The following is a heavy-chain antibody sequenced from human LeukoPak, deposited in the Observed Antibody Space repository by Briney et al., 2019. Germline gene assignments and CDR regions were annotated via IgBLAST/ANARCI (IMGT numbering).Heavy chain of an antibody. CDR2: MYNSGST. CDR1: GGSISSYH. V-gene: IGHV4-59*01. J-gene: IGHJ6*02. CDR3: ASQSLTPYYYYYGMDV. Sequence: SETLSLTCTVSGGSISSYHWSWFRQAPGKGLEWIGYMYNSGSTNFNPSLKSRVTISVDTSKNQFSLKLSSVTAADTAVYYCASQSLTPYYYYYGMDVWGQGTTVTVSS.